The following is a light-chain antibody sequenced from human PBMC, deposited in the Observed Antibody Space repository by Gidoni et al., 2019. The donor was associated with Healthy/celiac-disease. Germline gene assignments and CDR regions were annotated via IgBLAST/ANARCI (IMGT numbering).Light chain of an antibody. Sequence: SYELTQRPSVYVSPGQTASITCSGDKLGDKYACWYQQKPGQSPVLVIYQDSKRPSGIPERFSGSNSGNTATLTLSGTQAMDEADYYCQAWDSSIVVFGGGTKLTVL. V-gene: IGLV3-1*01. CDR1: KLGDKY. J-gene: IGLJ2*01. CDR3: QAWDSSIVV. CDR2: QDS.